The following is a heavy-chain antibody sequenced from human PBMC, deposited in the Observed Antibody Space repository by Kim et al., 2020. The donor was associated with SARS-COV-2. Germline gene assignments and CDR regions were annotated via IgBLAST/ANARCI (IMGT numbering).Heavy chain of an antibody. CDR3: ARHVAPSHLNTKLSYIDV. D-gene: IGHD1-1*01. J-gene: IGHJ6*04. V-gene: IGHV5-51*01. CDR1: GYRFNSFW. Sequence: GESLQISCQGSGYRFNSFWIGWVLQTPGKGLEWMGIIYPGDSDIRYNPSFEGQVTISADKSTNSAFLAWSNLRASDSAIYFCARHVAPSHLNTKLSYIDVGGKGTTVTVSS. CDR2: IYPGDSDI.